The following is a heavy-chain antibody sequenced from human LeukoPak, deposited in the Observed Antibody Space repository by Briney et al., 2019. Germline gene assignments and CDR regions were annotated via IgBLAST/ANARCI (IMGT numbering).Heavy chain of an antibody. CDR1: GFIVSSNY. V-gene: IGHV3-66*01. Sequence: PGGSLRLSCAVSGFIVSSNYMSWVRQAPGKGLEWVSVIYSDGRTFYADSVEGRFSISRDTSKNTLYVQMNSLRAEDTAVYYCARGGANWFDPWGQGTLVTVSS. J-gene: IGHJ5*02. CDR3: ARGGANWFDP. D-gene: IGHD4/OR15-4a*01. CDR2: IYSDGRT.